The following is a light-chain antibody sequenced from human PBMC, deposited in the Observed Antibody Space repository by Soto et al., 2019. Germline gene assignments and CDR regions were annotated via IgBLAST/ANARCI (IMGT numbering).Light chain of an antibody. J-gene: IGKJ2*01. CDR1: QSDSSSY. V-gene: IGKV3-20*01. CDR3: QQYGSSPET. CDR2: GAS. Sequence: VFAQTPGTVTLSPGERATLSCRASQSDSSSYLAWYQQKPGPAPRLLIYGASSTATGIPDRFSGSGSGTDFTLTISRLEPEDFAVYYCQQYGSSPETFGQGTKLEIK.